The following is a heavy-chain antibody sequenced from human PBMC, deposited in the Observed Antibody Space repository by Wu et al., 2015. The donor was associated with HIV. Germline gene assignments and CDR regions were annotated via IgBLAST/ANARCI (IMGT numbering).Heavy chain of an antibody. J-gene: IGHJ6*02. Sequence: QVQLEQSGAEVKTPGASVKVSCKASGYTFTSYGISWVRQAPGQGLEWMGWISAYNGNTNYAQKLQGRVTMTTDTSTSTAYMELRSLRSDDTAVYYCARWVEMATIHYYYGMDVWGQGTTVTVSS. CDR3: ARWVEMATIHYYYGMDV. CDR2: ISAYNGNT. D-gene: IGHD5-24*01. CDR1: GYTFTSYG. V-gene: IGHV1-18*01.